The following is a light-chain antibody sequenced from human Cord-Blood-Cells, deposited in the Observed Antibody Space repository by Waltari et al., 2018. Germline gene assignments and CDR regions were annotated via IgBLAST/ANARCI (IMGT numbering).Light chain of an antibody. Sequence: SYVLTPPPSVSVAPGKTARITWGGNNNGSKRGHGSQQKPGQAPVMVIYYDSDRPSGIPERFSGSNSGNTATLTISRVEAGDEADYYCQVWDSSSDHWVFGGGTKLTVL. CDR1: NNGSKR. CDR3: QVWDSSSDHWV. V-gene: IGLV3-21*04. J-gene: IGLJ3*02. CDR2: YDS.